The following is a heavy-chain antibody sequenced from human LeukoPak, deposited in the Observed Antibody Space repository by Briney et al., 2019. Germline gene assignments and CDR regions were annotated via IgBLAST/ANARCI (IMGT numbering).Heavy chain of an antibody. V-gene: IGHV3-48*02. CDR1: GFTFSSYS. J-gene: IGHJ6*03. CDR2: ISSSSSTI. Sequence: PGGSLRLSCAASGFTFSSYSMNWVRQAPGKGLEWVAYISSSSSTIYYADSVKGRFTISRDNAKNSLYLQMNSLGDEDTAVYYCARAHGSGSYYPYYCYYMDVWGKGTTVTVSS. D-gene: IGHD3-10*01. CDR3: ARAHGSGSYYPYYCYYMDV.